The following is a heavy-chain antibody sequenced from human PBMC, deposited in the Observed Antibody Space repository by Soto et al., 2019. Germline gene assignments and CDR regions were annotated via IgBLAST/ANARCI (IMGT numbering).Heavy chain of an antibody. V-gene: IGHV3-23*01. J-gene: IGHJ5*02. CDR1: GFTFRSYA. Sequence: EVHLLESGGGLVQPGGSLRLSCSASGFTFRSYAMSWVRQAPGKWLEWVSGISGGGSDTYYSDSVRGRFTISRDNSKNTLYLQMNSLRVEDSAVYFCAKDDSLEWFFPLDAWGQGTLVTVSS. D-gene: IGHD3-3*01. CDR2: ISGGGSDT. CDR3: AKDDSLEWFFPLDA.